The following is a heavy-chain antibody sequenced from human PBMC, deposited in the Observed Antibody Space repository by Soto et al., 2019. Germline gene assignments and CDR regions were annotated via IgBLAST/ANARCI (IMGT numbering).Heavy chain of an antibody. J-gene: IGHJ4*02. Sequence: GGSLRLSCTASGFTFGDYAMSWFRQAPGKGLEWVSFIRSKDYGGTTEYAASVKGRFTISRDDSKSIAYLQMNSLKTEDTAVYYCTKAPYCTSSTCYDYWGQGTLVTVSS. CDR1: GFTFGDYA. CDR3: TKAPYCTSSTCYDY. V-gene: IGHV3-49*03. CDR2: IRSKDYGGTT. D-gene: IGHD2-2*01.